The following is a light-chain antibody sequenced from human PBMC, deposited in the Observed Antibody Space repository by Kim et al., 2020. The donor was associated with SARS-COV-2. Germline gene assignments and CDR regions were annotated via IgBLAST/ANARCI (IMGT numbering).Light chain of an antibody. J-gene: IGKJ1*01. CDR1: QDIRSV. CDR2: GAS. CDR3: LQYHTYPWT. V-gene: IGKV1-6*02. Sequence: AIQMTQSPSTLPASVGDRVTITCRASQDIRSVLGWYQQKPGTVPKVLISGASTLQSGVPSRFSGSGSGTDFTLTISSLQPEDFATYYCLQYHTYPWTFGQVTKVDIK.